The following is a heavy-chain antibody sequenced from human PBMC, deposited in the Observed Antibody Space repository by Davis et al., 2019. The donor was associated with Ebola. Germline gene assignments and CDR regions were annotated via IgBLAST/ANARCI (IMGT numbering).Heavy chain of an antibody. CDR1: GFTFSSYG. CDR2: IWYDGSNK. CDR3: ARDLVVARDYYYYYGMDV. D-gene: IGHD2-15*01. Sequence: GGSLRLSCAASGFTFSSYGMHWVRPAPGKGLEWVAVIWYDGSNKYYADSLKGRFTISRDNSKNTLYLQLNSLRAEDTAVYYCARDLVVARDYYYYYGMDVWGQGTTVTVSS. V-gene: IGHV3-30*19. J-gene: IGHJ6*02.